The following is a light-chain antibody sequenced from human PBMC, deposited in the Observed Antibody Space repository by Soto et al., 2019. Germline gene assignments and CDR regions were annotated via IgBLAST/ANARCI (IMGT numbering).Light chain of an antibody. CDR3: VTWDSNRSAVV. J-gene: IGLJ3*02. CDR1: ISNIGNNY. Sequence: QSVLTQPPSVSAAPGQRGTISCSGRISNIGNNYVSWYQQQLPGTSPKLVIFDNNKRPSGIHDRFSGSKSVTSGTLVITGRATGDEADYYCVTWDSNRSAVVFCGGTKLTVL. CDR2: DNN. V-gene: IGLV1-51*01.